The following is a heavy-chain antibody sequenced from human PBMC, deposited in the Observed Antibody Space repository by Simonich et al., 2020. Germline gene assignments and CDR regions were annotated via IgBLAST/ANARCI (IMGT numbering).Heavy chain of an antibody. V-gene: IGHV3-7*01. CDR2: IKQDGSEK. CDR3: ARDGLGTAYYYYMDV. Sequence: EVQLVESGGGLVQPGGSLRLSCAASGFTFSSYWMSWVSQAPGKGLEWVANIKQDGSEKYYVDSVKGRFTISRDNAKNSLYLKMNSLRAEDTAVYYCARDGLGTAYYYYMDVWGKGTTVTVSS. D-gene: IGHD7-27*01. CDR1: GFTFSSYW. J-gene: IGHJ6*03.